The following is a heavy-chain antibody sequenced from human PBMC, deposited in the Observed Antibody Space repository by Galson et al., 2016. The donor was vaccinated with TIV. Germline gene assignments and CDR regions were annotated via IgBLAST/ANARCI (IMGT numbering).Heavy chain of an antibody. CDR2: ISANNGNT. J-gene: IGHJ3*02. V-gene: IGHV1-18*01. CDR3: ARDSGAYYGFLNGYYGRDGFKI. Sequence: SVKVSCKASGYTFTSYGVSWVRQAPGQGLEWMGWISANNGNTNYAQKFQGRVTMTIDTSTTTAYMDLRSLRSDDTAVYYCARDSGAYYGFLNGYYGRDGFKIWGQGTMVTASS. CDR1: GYTFTSYG. D-gene: IGHD3-3*01.